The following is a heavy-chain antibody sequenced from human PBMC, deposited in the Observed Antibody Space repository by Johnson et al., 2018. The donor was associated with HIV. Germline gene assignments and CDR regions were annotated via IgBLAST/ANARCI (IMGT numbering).Heavy chain of an antibody. V-gene: IGHV3-20*04. CDR2: VAWDGGNT. Sequence: VQLVESGGGVVRPGGSLRLSCAASGFTFDDYGMRWVRQAPGKGLEWVSVVAWDGGNTVYADSVKGRFTISRDNAKNSLYLQMHSLRVEDTALYYCAYPRGSYWVGAFDIWVQGTMVTVSS. CDR1: GFTFDDYG. CDR3: AYPRGSYWVGAFDI. D-gene: IGHD1-26*01. J-gene: IGHJ3*02.